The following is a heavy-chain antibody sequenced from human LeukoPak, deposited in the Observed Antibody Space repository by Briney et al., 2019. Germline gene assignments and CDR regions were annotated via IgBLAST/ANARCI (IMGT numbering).Heavy chain of an antibody. CDR1: GFTFSSYA. Sequence: GGSLRLSCAASGFTFSSYAMHWVRQAPGKGLEWVAVISYDGSNKYYADSVKGRFTISRDNAENTLYLQMNSLRAEDTAVYYCVRGYNWLDTWGQGTLVTVSS. J-gene: IGHJ5*02. CDR3: VRGYNWLDT. V-gene: IGHV3-30*14. CDR2: ISYDGSNK.